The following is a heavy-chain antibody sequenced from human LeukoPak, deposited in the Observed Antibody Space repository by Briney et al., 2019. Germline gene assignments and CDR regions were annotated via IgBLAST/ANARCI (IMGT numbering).Heavy chain of an antibody. V-gene: IGHV3-23*01. Sequence: GGSLRLSCAASGFTFSSYAMSWVRQAPGKGLEWVSAISGSGGNTYYADSVKGRFTISRDNSKNTLFLRMSSLRIEDTGMYYCVTTSYDYGDYVADNWGQGTLVTVSS. CDR3: VTTSYDYGDYVADN. D-gene: IGHD3-16*01. J-gene: IGHJ4*02. CDR2: ISGSGGNT. CDR1: GFTFSSYA.